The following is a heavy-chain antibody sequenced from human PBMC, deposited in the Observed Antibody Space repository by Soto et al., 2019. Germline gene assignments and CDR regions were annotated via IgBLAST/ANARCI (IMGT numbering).Heavy chain of an antibody. CDR3: ARGGGVVAGAPTVIDITNPLQSLP. V-gene: IGHV3-64*01. CDR2: ISSNGGST. CDR1: GFTFSSYA. Sequence: PGGSLRLSCAASGFTFSSYAMHWVRQAPGKGLEYVSAISSNGGSTYYANSVKGRFTISRDNSKNTLYLQMGSLRAEDMAVYYCARGGGVVAGAPTVIDITNPLQSLPWG. J-gene: IGHJ5*02. D-gene: IGHD2-15*01.